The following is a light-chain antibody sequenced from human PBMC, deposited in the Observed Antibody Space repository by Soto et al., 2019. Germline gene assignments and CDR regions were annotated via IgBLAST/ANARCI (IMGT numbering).Light chain of an antibody. CDR2: AAS. Sequence: DIQMTQSPSSLSAFVGDSVTFTCRASQGSSNYLAWYHQKPGKVPKLLVYAASTLQSAVPSRFSGSGSGTQFTLTLRSLQPEDVSTAYCQHYHSPPFTFGPG. CDR3: QHYHSPPFT. CDR1: QGSSNY. V-gene: IGKV1-27*01. J-gene: IGKJ3*01.